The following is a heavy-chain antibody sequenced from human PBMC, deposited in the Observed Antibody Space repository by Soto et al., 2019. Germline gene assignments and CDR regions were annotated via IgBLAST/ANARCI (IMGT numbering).Heavy chain of an antibody. CDR3: ARPRLGQCTATRASICFYGFDI. CDR2: IYYLGNN. CDR1: GVSIRSFY. J-gene: IGHJ3*02. D-gene: IGHD2-8*02. Sequence: PSQTLSLTFTVSGVSIRSFYWAWIRQSPGKGLEWIGRIYYLGNNQDNPSLKGRAIMSVDTSKSQVFLNLTSVTTADTAVYFCARPRLGQCTATRASICFYGFDIWGQGRMVTVSS. V-gene: IGHV4-59*01.